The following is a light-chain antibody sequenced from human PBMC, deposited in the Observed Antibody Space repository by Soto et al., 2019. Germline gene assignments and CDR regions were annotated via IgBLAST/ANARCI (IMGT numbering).Light chain of an antibody. CDR3: ATWDNTLSAEV. V-gene: IGLV2-23*01. CDR1: SSDVGSYNL. Sequence: QSALTQPASVSGSPGQSITISCTGTSSDVGSYNLVSWYQQHPGKAPKLMIYEGSKRPSGVSNRFSGSKSGNTASLTISGLQAEDEADYYCATWDNTLSAEVFGGGTKVTVL. J-gene: IGLJ3*02. CDR2: EGS.